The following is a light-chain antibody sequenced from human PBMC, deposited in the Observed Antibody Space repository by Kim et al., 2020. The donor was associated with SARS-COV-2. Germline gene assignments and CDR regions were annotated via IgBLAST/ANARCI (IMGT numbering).Light chain of an antibody. CDR2: QNN. J-gene: IGLJ3*02. CDR1: SSNVGTKA. V-gene: IGLV1-44*01. CDR3: ASWDDSLNGVL. Sequence: GQRNIISCSGSSSNVGTKAVNWYQQRPGMAPKLLLFQNNQRPSGVPDRFSGTKSATSASLAINGLQSEDEADYYCASWDDSLNGVLFGGGTKLTVL.